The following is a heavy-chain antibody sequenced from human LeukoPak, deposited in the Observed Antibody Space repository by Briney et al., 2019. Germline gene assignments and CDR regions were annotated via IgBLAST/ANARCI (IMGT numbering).Heavy chain of an antibody. V-gene: IGHV3-7*05. J-gene: IGHJ4*02. CDR2: IKHDGSDT. D-gene: IGHD6-13*01. CDR3: ARRIAATGMKYFDY. Sequence: PGGSLRLSCAASGFTFSSYWMSWVRQAPGKGLEWVANIKHDGSDTNYVDSVKGRFTISRDNVKHSLYLQMNSLRAEDTAMYYCARRIAATGMKYFDYWGQGTLVTVSS. CDR1: GFTFSSYW.